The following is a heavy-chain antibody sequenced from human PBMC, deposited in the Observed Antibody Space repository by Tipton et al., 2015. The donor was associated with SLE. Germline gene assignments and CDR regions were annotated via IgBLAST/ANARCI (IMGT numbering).Heavy chain of an antibody. CDR2: ANDSGST. Sequence: TLSLTCSVYGDSFSGYFWTWIRQTPGKGLEWLGEANDSGSTKYNPSLKSRVTMSLVRSRNQFSLRLTSVTAADTAVYYCARHVGSNWYWALDPWGQGPWSPSPQ. CDR1: GDSFSGYF. V-gene: IGHV4-34*01. J-gene: IGHJ5*02. D-gene: IGHD6-13*01. CDR3: ARHVGSNWYWALDP.